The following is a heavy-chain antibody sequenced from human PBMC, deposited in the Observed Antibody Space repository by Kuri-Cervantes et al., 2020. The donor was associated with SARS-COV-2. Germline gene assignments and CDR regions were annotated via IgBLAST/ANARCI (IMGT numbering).Heavy chain of an antibody. D-gene: IGHD5-18*01. CDR1: GYTFTSYG. CDR3: AREGDTAMVRYYYYMDV. J-gene: IGHJ6*03. V-gene: IGHV1-18*01. CDR2: ISAYNGNT. Sequence: ASVKVSCKASGYTFTSYGINWVRQAPGQGLEWMGWISAYNGNTNYAQKLQGRVTMTTDTSTSTAYMELRSLRSDDAAVYYRAREGDTAMVRYYYYMDVWGKGTTVTVSS.